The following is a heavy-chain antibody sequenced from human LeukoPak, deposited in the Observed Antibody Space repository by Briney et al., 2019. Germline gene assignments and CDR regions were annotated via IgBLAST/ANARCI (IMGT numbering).Heavy chain of an antibody. D-gene: IGHD1-14*01. J-gene: IGHJ4*02. CDR3: ARNQRRLDY. V-gene: IGHV3-7*01. CDR1: GFTFSSYW. CDR2: IKQDGSEK. Sequence: GSLRLSCSASGFTFSSYWMSWVRQAPGKGLEWVANIKQDGSEKYYMDSVKGRFTISRDNAKNSLYLQVNSLRAEDTAVYYCARNQRRLDYWGQGTLVTVSS.